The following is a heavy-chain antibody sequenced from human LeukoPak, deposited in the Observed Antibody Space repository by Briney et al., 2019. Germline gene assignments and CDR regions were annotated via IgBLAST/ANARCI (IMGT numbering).Heavy chain of an antibody. J-gene: IGHJ4*02. CDR3: ATGGICILLNY. V-gene: IGHV1-24*01. D-gene: IGHD2-8*02. Sequence: ASVKVSCKVSGYTLTVLSMHWVRQAPGKGLEWMGGFDHGHGETNYAQKFQGRVTMTEDTSQDTVYMELSSLRSEDSAVCFCATGGICILLNYWGQGALVTVS. CDR1: GYTLTVLS. CDR2: FDHGHGET.